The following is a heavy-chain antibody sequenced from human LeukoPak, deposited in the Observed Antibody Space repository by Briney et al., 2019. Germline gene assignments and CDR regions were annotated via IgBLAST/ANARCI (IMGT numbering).Heavy chain of an antibody. Sequence: GSLRLSCAASGFTFSSYAMHWVRQAPGKGLEWIGEINHSGSTNYNPSLKSRVTISVDTSKNQFSLKLSSVTAADTAVYYCAALTEGYSYGTDYWGQGTLVTVSS. CDR2: INHSGST. J-gene: IGHJ4*02. CDR1: GFTFSSYA. CDR3: AALTEGYSYGTDY. V-gene: IGHV4-34*08. D-gene: IGHD5-18*01.